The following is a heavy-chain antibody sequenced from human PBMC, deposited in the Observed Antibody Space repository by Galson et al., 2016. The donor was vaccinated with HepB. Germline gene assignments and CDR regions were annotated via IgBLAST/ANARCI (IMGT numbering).Heavy chain of an antibody. CDR3: AGELGVTTFSDYYSYVMDV. J-gene: IGHJ6*02. Sequence: SLRLSCAASGFTFSSYAMHWVRQAPGKGLEWVAIISYHGSKKYYADSVKGRFTISRDNSKNTLYLQMNSLRAEDTAVYYCAGELGVTTFSDYYSYVMDVWGQGTTVTVSS. V-gene: IGHV3-30-3*01. CDR1: GFTFSSYA. CDR2: ISYHGSKK. D-gene: IGHD4-17*01.